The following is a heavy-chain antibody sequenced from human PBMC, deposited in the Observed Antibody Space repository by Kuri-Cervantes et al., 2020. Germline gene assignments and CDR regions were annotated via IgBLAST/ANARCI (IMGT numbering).Heavy chain of an antibody. J-gene: IGHJ5*02. CDR1: GFTVSSNY. V-gene: IGHV3-21*06. CDR2: ISASSKYI. Sequence: GESLKISCAASGFTVSSNYMSWVRQAPGKGLEWVSYISASSKYIHYADSVKGRFTMSRDNAKNSLYLQMNSLRAEDTAVYYCARESTSGWYPWGQGTLVTVSS. CDR3: ARESTSGWYP. D-gene: IGHD6-19*01.